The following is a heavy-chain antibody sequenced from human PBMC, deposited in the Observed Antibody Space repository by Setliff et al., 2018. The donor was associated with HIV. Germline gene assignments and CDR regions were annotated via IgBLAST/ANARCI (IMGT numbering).Heavy chain of an antibody. Sequence: SETLSLTCTVSGGSVGSGSYYWSWIRQPPGKGLEYIGYIYYTWSTTYNPSLKSRVSMSIDTSKNQFSLRLSSVTAADTAVYYCARDPPGHGDSNDYWGQGTLFTVSS. J-gene: IGHJ4*02. CDR3: ARDPPGHGDSNDY. D-gene: IGHD4-17*01. CDR2: IYYTWST. V-gene: IGHV4-61*01. CDR1: GGSVGSGSYY.